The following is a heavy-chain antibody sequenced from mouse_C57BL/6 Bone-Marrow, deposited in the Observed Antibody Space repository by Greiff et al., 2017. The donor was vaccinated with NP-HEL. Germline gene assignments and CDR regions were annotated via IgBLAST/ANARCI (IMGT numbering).Heavy chain of an antibody. Sequence: VQLQQSGAELARPGAPVKLSCKASGYTFTSYGISWVKQRTGQGLEWIGEIYPRSGNTYYNEKFKGKATLTADKSSSTAYMELRSLTSEDSAVYFCARRGLRREYYFDYWGQGTTLTVSS. CDR3: ARRGLRREYYFDY. D-gene: IGHD2-2*01. CDR2: IYPRSGNT. J-gene: IGHJ2*01. CDR1: GYTFTSYG. V-gene: IGHV1-81*01.